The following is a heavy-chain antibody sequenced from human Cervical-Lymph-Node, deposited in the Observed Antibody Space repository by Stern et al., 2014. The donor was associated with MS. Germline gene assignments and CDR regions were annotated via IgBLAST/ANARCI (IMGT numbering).Heavy chain of an antibody. CDR2: VNANGGRE. CDR1: GYIFIRYY. J-gene: IGHJ6*02. D-gene: IGHD5/OR15-5a*01. CDR3: ATLYDSSGNYGMEV. V-gene: IGHV1-46*01. Sequence: QVKLVPSGAQVKQPGASVKVSCKGSGYIFIRYYIQWVRQAPGQGLEWMGLVNANGGRERYAQKFQGRVTMASDTSTSTVSMELSSLRSEDTAVYYCATLYDSSGNYGMEVWGQGTTVIVSS.